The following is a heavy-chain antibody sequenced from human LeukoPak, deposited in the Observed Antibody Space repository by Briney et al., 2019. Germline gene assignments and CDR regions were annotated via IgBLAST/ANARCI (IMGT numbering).Heavy chain of an antibody. Sequence: GGSLRLSCAASGFTFSSYSMNWVRQAPGKGLEWVSSISSSSSYIYYADSVKGRFTISRDNAKNSLYLQMNSLRAEDTAVYYCARCRTPGYSGSYFGFDYWGQGTLVTVSS. CDR3: ARCRTPGYSGSYFGFDY. CDR1: GFTFSSYS. D-gene: IGHD1-26*01. J-gene: IGHJ4*02. CDR2: ISSSSSYI. V-gene: IGHV3-21*01.